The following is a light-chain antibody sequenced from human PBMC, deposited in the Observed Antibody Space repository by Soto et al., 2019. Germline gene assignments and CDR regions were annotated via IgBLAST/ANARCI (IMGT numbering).Light chain of an antibody. CDR3: QQSYSTPFT. J-gene: IGKJ4*01. CDR2: AAS. V-gene: IGKV1-39*01. Sequence: DIQMTQSPSSLSASVGDRVTITCRASQSISSDLNWYQQKPGKAPKLLIYAASSLQSWVPSRFSGRGSGTDFSLTISRLQPEDFATYYCQQSYSTPFTFGGGTKVDIK. CDR1: QSISSD.